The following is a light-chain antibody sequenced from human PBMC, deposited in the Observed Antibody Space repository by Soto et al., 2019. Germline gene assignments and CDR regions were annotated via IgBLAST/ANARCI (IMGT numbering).Light chain of an antibody. CDR2: WAS. V-gene: IGKV4-1*01. CDR3: QQYYTTPRT. J-gene: IGKJ1*01. Sequence: DIVMTQSPDSLTVSLGERATINCKSSQSILYSSNNKKYLAWYQQKPGQPPKLLIYWASTRESGVPDRFSGSGSGTDFTLTISSLQAEDVAVYYCQQYYTTPRTFGQGTKVEI. CDR1: QSILYSSNNKKY.